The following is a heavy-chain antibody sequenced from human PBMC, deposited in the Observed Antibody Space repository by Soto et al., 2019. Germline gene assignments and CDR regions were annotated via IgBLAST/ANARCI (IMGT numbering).Heavy chain of an antibody. CDR2: ISYDGSNK. CDR3: AFPSEHQKDLYYFDY. J-gene: IGHJ4*02. CDR1: GFTFSSYG. D-gene: IGHD1-26*01. V-gene: IGHV3-30*03. Sequence: QVQLVESGGGVVQPGRSLRLSCAASGFTFSSYGMHWVRQAPGKGLERVAVISYDGSNKYYADSVKGRFTISRDNSKNTLYLQMNSLRAEDTAVYYCAFPSEHQKDLYYFDYWGQGTLVTVSS.